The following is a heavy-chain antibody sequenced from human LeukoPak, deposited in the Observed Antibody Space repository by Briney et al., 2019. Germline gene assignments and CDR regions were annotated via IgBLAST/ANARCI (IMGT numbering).Heavy chain of an antibody. J-gene: IGHJ4*02. D-gene: IGHD3-22*01. V-gene: IGHV3-21*01. Sequence: GGSLRLSCAASGFTFSSYSMNWVRQAPGKGLEWVSSISSSSSYIYYADSVKGRFTISRDNAKNSLYLQMNSLRAEDTAVYYCASPYYYDSSGYYRDYWGLGTLVTVSS. CDR2: ISSSSSYI. CDR1: GFTFSSYS. CDR3: ASPYYYDSSGYYRDY.